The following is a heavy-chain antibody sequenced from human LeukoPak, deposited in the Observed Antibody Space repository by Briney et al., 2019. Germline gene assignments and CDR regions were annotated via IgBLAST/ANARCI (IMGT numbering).Heavy chain of an antibody. CDR3: AKKTSYCGGDCYPYYFDH. Sequence: PGGSLRLSCAASGFAFSSYTMGWVRQAPGKGLEWVSAITGSGGSTYYADSVKGRFTISRDSSKNTLYLQMNSLRAEDTVVYYCAKKTSYCGGDCYPYYFDHWGQGTLVTVSS. V-gene: IGHV3-23*01. D-gene: IGHD2-21*02. CDR1: GFAFSSYT. CDR2: ITGSGGST. J-gene: IGHJ4*02.